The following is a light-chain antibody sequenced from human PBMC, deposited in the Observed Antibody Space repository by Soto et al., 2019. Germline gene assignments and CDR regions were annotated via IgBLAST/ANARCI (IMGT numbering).Light chain of an antibody. Sequence: DFQLTQSPSTLSAPLGARVNITCRASQNIRSRLAWFQQKPGKAPKLLIYDASSLESGVPQRFSGSGSGTEFTLTISRLQTDDFSTYYCQQYHSYWTFGQGTKVDIK. CDR2: DAS. CDR1: QNIRSR. CDR3: QQYHSYWT. V-gene: IGKV1-5*01. J-gene: IGKJ1*01.